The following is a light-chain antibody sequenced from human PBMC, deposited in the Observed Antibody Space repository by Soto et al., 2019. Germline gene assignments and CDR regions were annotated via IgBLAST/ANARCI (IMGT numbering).Light chain of an antibody. J-gene: IGLJ1*01. CDR2: EVS. CDR3: SSYTTSDTHCV. CDR1: SSDVGVYNY. V-gene: IGLV2-14*01. Sequence: QSVPTQPASVSGSPGQSMTISCTGTSSDVGVYNYVSWYQQYPGKAPKLIIYEVSYRPSGVSDRFSGSKSGNTASLTISGLQAEDEADYYCSSYTTSDTHCVFGTGTKVTVL.